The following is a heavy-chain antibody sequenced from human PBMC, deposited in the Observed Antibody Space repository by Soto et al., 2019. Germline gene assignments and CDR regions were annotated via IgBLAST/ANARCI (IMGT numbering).Heavy chain of an antibody. J-gene: IGHJ5*02. D-gene: IGHD5-12*01. Sequence: SETLSLTCTVSGGSISSGGYYWSWIRQHPGKGLEWIGYIYYSGSTYYNPSLKSRVTISVDTSKNQFSLKLSSVTAADTAAYYCARALRFEGLYDPWGQGTLVTVSS. V-gene: IGHV4-31*03. CDR2: IYYSGST. CDR1: GGSISSGGYY. CDR3: ARALRFEGLYDP.